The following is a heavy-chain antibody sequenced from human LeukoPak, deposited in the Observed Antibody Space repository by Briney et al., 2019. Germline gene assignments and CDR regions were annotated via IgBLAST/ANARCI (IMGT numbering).Heavy chain of an antibody. CDR3: AQTGVAAAGTNDY. CDR2: TSSSGSTI. J-gene: IGHJ4*02. CDR1: GFTFSDYY. V-gene: IGHV3-11*01. D-gene: IGHD6-13*01. Sequence: NPGGSLRLSCAASGFTFSDYYMSWIRQAPGKGLEWVSYTSSSGSTIYYADSVKGRFTISRDNAKNSLYLQMNSLRAEDTAVYYCAQTGVAAAGTNDYWGQGTLVTVSS.